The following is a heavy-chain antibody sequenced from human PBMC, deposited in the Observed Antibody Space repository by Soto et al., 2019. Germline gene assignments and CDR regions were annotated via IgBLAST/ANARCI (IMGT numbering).Heavy chain of an antibody. Sequence: PSETLSLTCTVSGGSISSGDYYWSWLRQPPGKGLEWIGYIYYSGSTYYNPSLKSRVTISVDTSKNQFSLKLSSVTAADTAVYYCARAGEFGILLHDYWGQGTLVTVSS. CDR2: IYYSGST. D-gene: IGHD3-10*01. V-gene: IGHV4-30-4*01. CDR3: ARAGEFGILLHDY. J-gene: IGHJ4*02. CDR1: GGSISSGDYY.